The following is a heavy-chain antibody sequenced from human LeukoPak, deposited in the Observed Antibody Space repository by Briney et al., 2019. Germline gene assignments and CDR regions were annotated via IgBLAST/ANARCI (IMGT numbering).Heavy chain of an antibody. CDR2: ISYDGSNK. J-gene: IGHJ6*03. V-gene: IGHV3-30*18. D-gene: IGHD6-13*01. CDR3: AKRAELGYSSSWYLSPYYYYYMDV. CDR1: GFTFSSYG. Sequence: PGGSLRLSCAASGFTFSSYGMHWVRQAPGKGLEWVAVISYDGSNKYYADSVKGRFTISRDNSKNTLYLQMNSLRAEDTAVYYCAKRAELGYSSSWYLSPYYYYYMDVWGKGTTVTVSS.